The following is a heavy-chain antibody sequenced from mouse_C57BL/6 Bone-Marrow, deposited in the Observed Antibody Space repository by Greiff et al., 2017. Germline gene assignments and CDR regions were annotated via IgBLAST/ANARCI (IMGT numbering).Heavy chain of an antibody. CDR3: ARHLSTMITTRIFDY. CDR1: GFTFSSYG. Sequence: EVMLVESGGDLVKPGGSLKLSCAASGFTFSSYGMSWVRQTPDKRLEWVATISSGGSYTYYPDSVKGRFTISRDNAKNTLYLQMSSLKSEDTAMYYCARHLSTMITTRIFDYWGQGTTLTVSS. J-gene: IGHJ2*01. CDR2: ISSGGSYT. D-gene: IGHD2-4*01. V-gene: IGHV5-6*01.